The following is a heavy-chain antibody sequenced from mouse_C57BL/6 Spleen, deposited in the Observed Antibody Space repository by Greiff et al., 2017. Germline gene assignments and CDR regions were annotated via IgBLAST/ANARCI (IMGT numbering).Heavy chain of an antibody. CDR1: GYTFTSYW. J-gene: IGHJ1*03. CDR3: ARSSIYEGYFDV. Sequence: QVQLKQPGAELVRPGSSVKLSCKASGYTFTSYWMHWVKQRPIQGLEWIGNIDPSDSETHYNQKFKDKATLTVDKSSSTAYMQLSSLTSEDSAVYYCARSSIYEGYFDVWGTGTTVTVSS. V-gene: IGHV1-52*01. D-gene: IGHD1-1*01. CDR2: IDPSDSET.